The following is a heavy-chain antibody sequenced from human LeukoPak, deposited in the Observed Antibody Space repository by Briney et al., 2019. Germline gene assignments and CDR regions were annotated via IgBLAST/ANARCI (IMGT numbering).Heavy chain of an antibody. CDR1: VGSISSGGYS. D-gene: IGHD4-17*01. CDR2: IYHSGST. V-gene: IGHV4-30-2*01. Sequence: SETLSLTCAVSVGSISSGGYSWSWIRQPPGKGLEWIGYIYHSGSTYYNPSLKSRVTISVDRSKNQFSLKLSSVRAADTAVYYCARASGDADYFDYWGQGPLVTVSS. CDR3: ARASGDADYFDY. J-gene: IGHJ4*02.